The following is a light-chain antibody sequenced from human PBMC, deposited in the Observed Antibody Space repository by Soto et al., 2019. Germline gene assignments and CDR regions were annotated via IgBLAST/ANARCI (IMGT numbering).Light chain of an antibody. V-gene: IGKV1-6*01. J-gene: IGKJ1*01. CDR2: GAS. CDR3: LQDYNYPRT. Sequence: AIQMTQSPSPLSASVGDRVTITCRASQDIRDELGWYQQKPGEAPKLLIYGASSLQSGVPSRFTGSGSGTDFTLTISSLQPEDFATFYCLQDYNYPRTFGQGTRV. CDR1: QDIRDE.